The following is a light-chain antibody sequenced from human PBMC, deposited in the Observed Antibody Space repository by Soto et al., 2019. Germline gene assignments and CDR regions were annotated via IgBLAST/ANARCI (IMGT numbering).Light chain of an antibody. CDR3: QQDYTRFT. Sequence: PGERVTLSCRASQSVSSSYLTWYQQKPGQAPRLLIYGASTSATSIPARFSGSGSGTDFTLTISSLQPEDFAVYYCQQDYTRFTFGPGTKVDIK. V-gene: IGKV3D-7*01. J-gene: IGKJ3*01. CDR1: QSVSSSY. CDR2: GAS.